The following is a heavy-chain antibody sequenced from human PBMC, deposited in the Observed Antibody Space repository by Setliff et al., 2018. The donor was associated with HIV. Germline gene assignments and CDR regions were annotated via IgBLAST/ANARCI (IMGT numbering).Heavy chain of an antibody. V-gene: IGHV4-61*01. J-gene: IGHJ4*02. CDR1: GGSVGSGSYY. Sequence: SETLSLTCTVSGGSVGSGSYYWSWIRQPPGKGLEWIGYICYSGNTNYNPSLKSRVTLSIDTSKNQFSLNLHSVTAADTAVYYCARDPPGYGGSNDFWGQGTLVTVSS. CDR2: ICYSGNT. CDR3: ARDPPGYGGSNDF. D-gene: IGHD5-12*01.